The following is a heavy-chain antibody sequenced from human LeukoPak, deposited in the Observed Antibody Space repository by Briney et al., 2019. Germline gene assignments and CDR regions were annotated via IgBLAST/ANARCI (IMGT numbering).Heavy chain of an antibody. CDR1: GGSFSGYY. CDR2: IYYSGST. CDR3: ARGNVYYDSSGYYDYLDY. J-gene: IGHJ4*02. Sequence: PSETLSLTRAVYGGSFSGYYWSWIRQPPGKGLEWIGYIYYSGSTNYNPSLKSRVTISVDTSKNQFSLKLNSVTAADTAVYYCARGNVYYDSSGYYDYLDYWGQGTLVTVSS. D-gene: IGHD3-22*01. V-gene: IGHV4-59*01.